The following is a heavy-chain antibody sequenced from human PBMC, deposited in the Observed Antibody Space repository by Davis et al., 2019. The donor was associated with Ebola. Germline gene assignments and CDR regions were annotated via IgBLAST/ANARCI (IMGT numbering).Heavy chain of an antibody. CDR3: VKWCYARFDY. D-gene: IGHD4/OR15-4a*01. CDR2: MKSKSDGGTA. J-gene: IGHJ4*02. V-gene: IGHV3-15*01. Sequence: PGGSMRPSCAPSGLTFTYAWMTCVRQAPGKGLEWVGRMKSKSDGGTADYAAPVRGRCTIPRDDSKTTLYLQMNSLTTEDTAVYDCVKWCYARFDYWGQGTLVTVSS. CDR1: GLTFTYAW.